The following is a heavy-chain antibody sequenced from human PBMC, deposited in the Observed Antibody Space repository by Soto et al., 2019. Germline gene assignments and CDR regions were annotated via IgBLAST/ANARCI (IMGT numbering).Heavy chain of an antibody. J-gene: IGHJ4*02. CDR3: AKSMMITFGGVIVTPFDY. Sequence: LRLSCAASGFTFSSYAMSWVRQAPGKGLEWVSAISGSGGSTYYADSVKGRFTISRDNSKNTRYLQMNSLRAEDTAVYYCAKSMMITFGGVIVTPFDYWGQGTLVTVSS. V-gene: IGHV3-23*01. D-gene: IGHD3-16*02. CDR1: GFTFSSYA. CDR2: ISGSGGST.